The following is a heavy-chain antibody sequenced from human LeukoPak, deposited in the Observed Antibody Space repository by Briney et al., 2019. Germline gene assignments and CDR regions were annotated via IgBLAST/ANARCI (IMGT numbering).Heavy chain of an antibody. D-gene: IGHD1-26*01. V-gene: IGHV4-34*01. CDR3: ARSSGSYLGLRY. J-gene: IGHJ4*02. CDR1: GGSFSGYY. Sequence: PSETLSLTCAVYGGSFSGYYWSWIRQPPGKGLEWIGEINHSGSTNYNPSLKSRVTISVDTSKNQFSLKLSSVTAADTAVYYCARSSGSYLGLRYWGQGTLVTVSS. CDR2: INHSGST.